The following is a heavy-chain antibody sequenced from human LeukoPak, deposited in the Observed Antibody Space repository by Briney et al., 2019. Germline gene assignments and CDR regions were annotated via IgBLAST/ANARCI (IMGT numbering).Heavy chain of an antibody. CDR2: ISSSSSYI. Sequence: GGSLRLSCAASGFTFSSSAMSWVRQAPGKGLEWVSSISSSSSYIYYADSVKGRFTISRDNAKNSLYLQMNSLRAEDTAVYYCARVGGYCSSTSCYRWFDPWGQGTLVTVSS. V-gene: IGHV3-21*01. CDR3: ARVGGYCSSTSCYRWFDP. D-gene: IGHD2-2*01. CDR1: GFTFSSSA. J-gene: IGHJ5*02.